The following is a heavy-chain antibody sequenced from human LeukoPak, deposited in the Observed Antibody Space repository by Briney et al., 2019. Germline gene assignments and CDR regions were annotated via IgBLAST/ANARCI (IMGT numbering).Heavy chain of an antibody. CDR1: GYTFTSYY. V-gene: IGHV1-46*01. J-gene: IGHJ4*02. CDR3: ARAQWSSLDY. CDR2: INPSGGST. D-gene: IGHD2-8*01. Sequence: ASVKVSCKASGYTFTSYYMHWVRQAPGQGLEGMGRINPSGGSTSYAQKFQGRVTMTRNTSISTAYMELRSLRSEDTAVYYCARAQWSSLDYWGQGTLVTVSS.